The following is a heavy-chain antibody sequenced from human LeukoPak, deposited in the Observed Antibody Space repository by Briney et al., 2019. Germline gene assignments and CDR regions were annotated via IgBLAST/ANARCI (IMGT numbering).Heavy chain of an antibody. V-gene: IGHV3-21*01. J-gene: IGHJ4*02. CDR2: ISSSSSYI. CDR1: GFTFSSYS. CDR3: ASVDTAMNGIDY. D-gene: IGHD5-18*01. Sequence: GGSLRLSCAASGFTFSSYSVNWVRQAPGKGLEWVSSISSSSSYIYYADSVKGRFTISRDNAKNSLYLQMNSLRAEDTAVYYCASVDTAMNGIDYWGQGTLVTVSS.